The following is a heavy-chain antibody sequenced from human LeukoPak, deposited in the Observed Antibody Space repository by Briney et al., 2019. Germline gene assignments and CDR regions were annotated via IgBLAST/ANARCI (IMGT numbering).Heavy chain of an antibody. D-gene: IGHD5-18*01. CDR3: ARVDTVNYYYYMDV. V-gene: IGHV1-69*06. CDR2: IIPIFGTA. J-gene: IGHJ6*03. CDR1: GGTFSSYA. Sequence: GASVKVSCKASGGTFSSYAISWVRQAPGQGLEWMGGIIPIFGTANYAQKFQGRVTITADKSTSTAYMELSSLRSEDTAVYYCARVDTVNYYYYMDVWGKGTPVTVSS.